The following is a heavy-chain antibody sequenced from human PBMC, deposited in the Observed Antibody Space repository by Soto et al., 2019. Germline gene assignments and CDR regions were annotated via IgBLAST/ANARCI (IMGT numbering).Heavy chain of an antibody. CDR2: ISYDGSNK. J-gene: IGHJ5*02. D-gene: IGHD5-18*01. CDR3: AKDDTAMVTNH. CDR1: GFTFSSYG. V-gene: IGHV3-30*18. Sequence: GGSLRLSCAASGFTFSSYGMHWVRQAPGKGLEWVAVISYDGSNKYYADSVKGRFTISRDNSKNTLYLQMNSLRAGDTAVYYCAKDDTAMVTNHWGQGTLVTVSS.